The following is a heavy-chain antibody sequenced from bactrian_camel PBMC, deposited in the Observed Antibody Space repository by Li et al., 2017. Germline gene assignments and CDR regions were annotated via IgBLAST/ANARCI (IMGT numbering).Heavy chain of an antibody. J-gene: IGHJ4*01. V-gene: IGHV3S1*01. Sequence: HVQLVESGGGSVQAGGSLRLSCAASGFTFSGHCVAWFRQVPGKERDWVAIYGGGSTYYHESVEGRATILQDNAKNTLSLQINNLKAEDTAMYHCAAANGGAWFRLRGEDYRYWGQGTQVTVS. CDR1: GFTFSGHC. CDR3: AAANGGAWFRLRGEDYRY. D-gene: IGHD2*01. CDR2: IYGGGST.